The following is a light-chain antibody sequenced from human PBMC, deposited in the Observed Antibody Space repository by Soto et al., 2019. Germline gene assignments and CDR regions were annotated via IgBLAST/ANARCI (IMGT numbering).Light chain of an antibody. V-gene: IGKV3-15*01. CDR2: GAS. Sequence: DIVLTMSTSRQGVSQGERGTLACMASHRVSSNVAWYQQKPGQAPRLLLYGASARATGVPARFSGSRSGTQFTLTISRLQSEDFAVYYCQHYNDARKTFDQGTKVDIK. CDR3: QHYNDARKT. J-gene: IGKJ1*01. CDR1: HRVSSN.